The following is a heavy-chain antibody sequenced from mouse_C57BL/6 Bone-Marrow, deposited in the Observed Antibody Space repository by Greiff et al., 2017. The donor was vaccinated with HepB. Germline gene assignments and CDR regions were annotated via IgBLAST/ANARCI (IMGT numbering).Heavy chain of an antibody. CDR3: ARESIYDGYLWYFGV. J-gene: IGHJ1*03. D-gene: IGHD2-3*01. V-gene: IGHV7-1*01. Sequence: DVHLVESGGGLVQSGRSLRLSCATSGFTFSDFYMEWVRQAPGKGLEWIAANRNKANDYTTEYSASVKGRFIVSRDTSQSILYLQMNALRAEDTAIYYCARESIYDGYLWYFGVWGTGTAVTVSS. CDR1: GFTFSDFY. CDR2: NRNKANDYTT.